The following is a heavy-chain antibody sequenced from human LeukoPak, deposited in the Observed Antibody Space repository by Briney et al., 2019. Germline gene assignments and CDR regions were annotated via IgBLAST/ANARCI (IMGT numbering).Heavy chain of an antibody. CDR2: INPNSGGT. D-gene: IGHD6-19*01. V-gene: IGHV1-2*02. CDR1: GYTFTGYY. CDR3: ARRPSSGWYYFDY. Sequence: ASVKVSCKASGYTFTGYYMHWVRQAPGQGLEWMGWINPNSGGTNYAQKFQGRVTMTRDTSISTAYMELCRLRSDDTAVYYCARRPSSGWYYFDYWGQGTLVTVSS. J-gene: IGHJ4*02.